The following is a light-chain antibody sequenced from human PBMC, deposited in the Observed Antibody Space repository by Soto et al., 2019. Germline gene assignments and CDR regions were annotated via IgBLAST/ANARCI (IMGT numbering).Light chain of an antibody. V-gene: IGKV3-20*01. Sequence: EIVLTQSPGSLSLSPGERATLSCRASQSVDSSFFAWYQQKPGQAPRLLIYGASNRATGIPDRFSGRGSGTDFTLSITGLEPEDFAVYYCQQYVSSGTFGQGTKVEIK. CDR3: QQYVSSGT. J-gene: IGKJ1*01. CDR2: GAS. CDR1: QSVDSSF.